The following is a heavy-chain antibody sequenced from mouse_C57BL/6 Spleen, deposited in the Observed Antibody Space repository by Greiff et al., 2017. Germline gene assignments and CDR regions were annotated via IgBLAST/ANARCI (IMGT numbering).Heavy chain of an antibody. CDR3: ARNSDYYDYAWFAY. D-gene: IGHD2-4*01. Sequence: VKVVESGPGLVAPSQSLSITCTVSGFSLTSYAISWVRQPPGKGLEWLGVIWTGGGTNYNSALKSRLSISKDNSKSQVFLKMNSLQTDDTARYYCARNSDYYDYAWFAYWGQGTLVTVSA. CDR1: GFSLTSYA. V-gene: IGHV2-9-1*01. J-gene: IGHJ3*01. CDR2: IWTGGGT.